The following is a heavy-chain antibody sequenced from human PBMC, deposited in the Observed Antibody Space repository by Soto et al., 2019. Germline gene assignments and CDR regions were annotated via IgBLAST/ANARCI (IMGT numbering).Heavy chain of an antibody. CDR1: GYAFTGYY. CDR2: INPNSGGT. Sequence: ASVKVSCKASGYAFTGYYMHWVRQAPGQGLEWMGWINPNSGGTNYAQKFQGWVTISVDTSKNQFSLKLSSVTAADTAVYYCARVCGGDCHYGMDVWGQGTTVTVSS. D-gene: IGHD2-21*02. CDR3: ARVCGGDCHYGMDV. V-gene: IGHV1-2*04. J-gene: IGHJ6*02.